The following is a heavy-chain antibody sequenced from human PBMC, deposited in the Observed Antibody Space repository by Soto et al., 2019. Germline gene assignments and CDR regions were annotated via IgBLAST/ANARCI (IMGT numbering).Heavy chain of an antibody. D-gene: IGHD3-22*01. CDR2: IYYSGST. V-gene: IGHV4-31*03. J-gene: IGHJ5*02. CDR3: ARDEERYYDSSGYQNWFDP. Sequence: SETLSLTCTVSGGSISSGGYYWSWIRQHPGKGLEWIGYIYYSGSTYYNPSLKSRVTISVDTSKNQFYLKLSSVTAADTAVYYCARDEERYYDSSGYQNWFDPWGQGTLVTVSS. CDR1: GGSISSGGYY.